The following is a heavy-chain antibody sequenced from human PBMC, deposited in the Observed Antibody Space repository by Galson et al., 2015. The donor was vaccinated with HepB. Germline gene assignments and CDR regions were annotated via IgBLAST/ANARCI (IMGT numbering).Heavy chain of an antibody. CDR2: IYYSGNT. CDR3: ASQRAYYDFWNDYRRLTYFFDY. V-gene: IGHV4-39*01. J-gene: IGHJ4*02. D-gene: IGHD3-3*01. Sequence: SETLSLTCTVSGGSISSTSYYWAWIRQPPGKGLEWIGTIYYSGNTYCNPSLKSRVTISVDTSKNQFSLRLRSVTAADTAVYYCASQRAYYDFWNDYRRLTYFFDYWGQGTLVTVSS. CDR1: GGSISSTSYY.